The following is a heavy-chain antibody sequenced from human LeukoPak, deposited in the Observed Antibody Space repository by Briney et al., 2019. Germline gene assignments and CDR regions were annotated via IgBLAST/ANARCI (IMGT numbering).Heavy chain of an antibody. Sequence: GGSLRLSCAAAGFNFNKFDGISWVRQAPGKGLEWVSVISGSGNNEDHADSVKGRFTISRDNAKNTLYLQMNSLRADDTAVYYCARTRRNSGSYYGDYWGQGTLVTVSS. J-gene: IGHJ4*02. D-gene: IGHD1-26*01. CDR1: GFNFNKFDG. CDR2: ISGSGNNE. CDR3: ARTRRNSGSYYGDY. V-gene: IGHV3-23*01.